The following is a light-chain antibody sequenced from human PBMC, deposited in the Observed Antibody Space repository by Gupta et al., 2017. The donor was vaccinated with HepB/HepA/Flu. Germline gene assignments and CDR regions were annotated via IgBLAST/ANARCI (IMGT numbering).Light chain of an antibody. J-gene: IGKJ5*01. CDR2: AAS. Sequence: DIQMTQSPSSVSASVGDTVTIPWRASQAFAGWLAWYQQKTGDASKLLLYAASNIHRGVPSRFIGSSSAAEYSLTISGRRPSDFATFYCQQRNSHPFTFGHGTQVEIK. CDR3: QQRNSHPFT. V-gene: IGKV1-12*01. CDR1: QAFAGW.